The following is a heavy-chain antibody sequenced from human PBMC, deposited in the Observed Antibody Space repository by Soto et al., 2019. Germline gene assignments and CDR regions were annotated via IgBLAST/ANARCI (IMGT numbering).Heavy chain of an antibody. CDR3: ARDWDIVVVPGMDV. Sequence: QVQLVQSGAEVQKPGSSVKVSCKASGGTFSSYAISWVRQAPGQGLEWMGGIIPIFGTANYAQKFQGRVTITAEESKSTAYMELSSLRSEDTAVYYCARDWDIVVVPGMDVWGQGTTVTVSS. V-gene: IGHV1-69*01. CDR1: GGTFSSYA. J-gene: IGHJ6*02. D-gene: IGHD2-2*01. CDR2: IIPIFGTA.